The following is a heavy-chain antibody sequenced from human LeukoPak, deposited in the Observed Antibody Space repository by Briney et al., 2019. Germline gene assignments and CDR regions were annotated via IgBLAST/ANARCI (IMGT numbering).Heavy chain of an antibody. D-gene: IGHD2-8*01. CDR2: ISSDGNNQ. Sequence: GGSLRLSCAASGFTFSSYAMHWVRQAPGKGLEWVAVISSDGNNQYYADFVKGRFTISRDNSKNTEYLQMNSLRVEDTAVYYCARDIEMVGFDYWGQGTLVTVSS. J-gene: IGHJ4*02. V-gene: IGHV3-30-3*01. CDR1: GFTFSSYA. CDR3: ARDIEMVGFDY.